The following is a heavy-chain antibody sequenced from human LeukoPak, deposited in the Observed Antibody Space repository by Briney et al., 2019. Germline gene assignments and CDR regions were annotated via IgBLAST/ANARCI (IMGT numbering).Heavy chain of an antibody. CDR3: ARDDWNCFDP. CDR1: GYTFTSYG. Sequence: EASVKVSCKASGYTFTSYGISWVRQAPGQGLEWMGWISAYNGNTHYARNLQGRVTMTTDTSTSTAYMELRSLRSDDTAVYYCARDDWNCFDPWGQGTLVSVSS. D-gene: IGHD1-1*01. J-gene: IGHJ5*02. V-gene: IGHV1-18*01. CDR2: ISAYNGNT.